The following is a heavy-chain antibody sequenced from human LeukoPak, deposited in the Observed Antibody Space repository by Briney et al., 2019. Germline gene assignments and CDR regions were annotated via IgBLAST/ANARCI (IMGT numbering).Heavy chain of an antibody. CDR3: AGGAGITLIAADF. Sequence: ASMKVSCKASGGTFSSYTISWVRQAPGQGLEWMGRIIPILGVANYAQKFQGRVTISADKSTNTAYMELSSLRSEDTAVYYCAGGAGITLIAADFWGQGTLVTVSS. D-gene: IGHD3-22*01. V-gene: IGHV1-69*02. CDR2: IIPILGVA. CDR1: GGTFSSYT. J-gene: IGHJ4*02.